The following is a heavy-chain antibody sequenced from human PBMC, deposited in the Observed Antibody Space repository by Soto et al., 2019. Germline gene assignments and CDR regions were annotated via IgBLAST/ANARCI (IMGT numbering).Heavy chain of an antibody. J-gene: IGHJ4*02. CDR1: GFTFSSYG. Sequence: QVQLVESGGGVVQPGRSLRLSCAASGFTFSSYGMHWVRQAPGKGLEWVAVISYDGSNKYYADSVKGRFTISRDNSKNTLYLQMNSLRAEDTAVYYCAKVESVITTWAGASDYWGQGTLVTVSS. CDR3: AKVESVITTWAGASDY. CDR2: ISYDGSNK. D-gene: IGHD3-22*01. V-gene: IGHV3-30*18.